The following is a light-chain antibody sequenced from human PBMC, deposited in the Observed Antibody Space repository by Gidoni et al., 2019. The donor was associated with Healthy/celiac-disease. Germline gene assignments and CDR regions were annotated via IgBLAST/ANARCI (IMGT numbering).Light chain of an antibody. CDR3: QAWDISAVV. CDR1: KLGDKY. J-gene: IGLJ2*01. Sequence: SYELTQPPSVSVSPGQPASINCAGDKLGDKYACWYQQKPGQSPVLVIYQDSKRPPGIPERFSGSNSGNTATLTISGTQAMDEADYYCQAWDISAVVFGGGTKLTVL. CDR2: QDS. V-gene: IGLV3-1*01.